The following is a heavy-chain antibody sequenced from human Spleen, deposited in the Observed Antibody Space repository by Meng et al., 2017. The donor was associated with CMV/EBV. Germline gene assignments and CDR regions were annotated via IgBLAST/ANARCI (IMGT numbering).Heavy chain of an antibody. J-gene: IGHJ4*02. Sequence: GGSLRLSCAASGFTFSSYWMSWVRQAPGKGLEWLSYITSSGNTIYYADSVKGRFTISRDNAKNSLYLQMNSLRAEDTAVYYCATFNGYSLFFDYWGQGTLVTVSS. CDR1: GFTFSSYW. V-gene: IGHV3-48*04. CDR2: ITSSGNTI. CDR3: ATFNGYSLFFDY. D-gene: IGHD5-18*01.